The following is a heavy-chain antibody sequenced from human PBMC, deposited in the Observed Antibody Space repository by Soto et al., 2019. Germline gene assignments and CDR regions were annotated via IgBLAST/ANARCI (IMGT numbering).Heavy chain of an antibody. Sequence: QVQLQESGPGLVKPSETLSLTCTVSGGSISSYYWSWIRQPPGKGLEWIGYIYYSGSTNYNPSLKRRVTXXVXTXXNQFSLKLSSVTAADTAVYYCARLTYFYSYGLFDYWGQGTLVTVSS. V-gene: IGHV4-59*08. CDR3: ARLTYFYSYGLFDY. J-gene: IGHJ4*02. CDR2: IYYSGST. CDR1: GGSISSYY. D-gene: IGHD5-18*01.